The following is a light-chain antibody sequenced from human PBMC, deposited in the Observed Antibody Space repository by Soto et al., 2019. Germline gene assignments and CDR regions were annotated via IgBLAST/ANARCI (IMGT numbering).Light chain of an antibody. CDR1: QSISSY. CDR3: QQSYSTPQVT. Sequence: DVQMTQSPYSLSASVGDRVTITCRASQSISSYLNWYQQKPGKAPKLLIYAASSLQSGVPSRFSGSGSGTDFTLTIGSLQPEDFATYYCQQSYSTPQVTFGQGTRLEIK. CDR2: AAS. V-gene: IGKV1-39*01. J-gene: IGKJ5*01.